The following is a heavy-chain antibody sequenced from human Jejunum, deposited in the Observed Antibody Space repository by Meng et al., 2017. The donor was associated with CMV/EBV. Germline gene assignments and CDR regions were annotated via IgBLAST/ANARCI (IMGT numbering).Heavy chain of an antibody. CDR1: GFTFSDYY. J-gene: IGHJ4*02. CDR2: SRNRANSYTT. D-gene: IGHD6-19*01. Sequence: EVQLGEAGGGLVQPGGSLRLSCAASGFTFSDYYIDWVRQAPGKGLEWVGRSRNRANSYTTEYAASVKGRFSISRDDSKNSVNLQMNSLKTEDTAVYYCARDQWLDYWGQGTLVTVSS. V-gene: IGHV3-72*01. CDR3: ARDQWLDY.